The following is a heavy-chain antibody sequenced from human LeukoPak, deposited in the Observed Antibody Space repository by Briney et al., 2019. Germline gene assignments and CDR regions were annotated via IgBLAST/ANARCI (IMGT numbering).Heavy chain of an antibody. CDR1: GGSISTYY. V-gene: IGHV4-59*08. CDR3: ASPNYYGSGIKY. D-gene: IGHD3-10*01. Sequence: SETLSLTCTVSGGSISTYYWSWIRQPPGKGLEWIGYIYYSGSTYYNPSLKSRVTISVDTSKNQFSLKLSSVTAADTAVYYCASPNYYGSGIKYWGQGTLVTVSS. CDR2: IYYSGST. J-gene: IGHJ4*02.